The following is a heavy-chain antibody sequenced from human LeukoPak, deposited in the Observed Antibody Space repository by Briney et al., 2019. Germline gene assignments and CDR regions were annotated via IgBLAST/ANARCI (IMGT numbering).Heavy chain of an antibody. CDR1: GFTFSSYW. V-gene: IGHV3-74*01. J-gene: IGHJ4*02. CDR3: ARDRYSSAWYEE. CDR2: INSGGSST. D-gene: IGHD6-19*01. Sequence: GGSLRLSCAASGFTFSSYWMSWVRQAPGKGLVWVSHINSGGSSTSYADSMKGRFTISRDNAKNTLYLQMNSLRAEDTAVYYCARDRYSSAWYEEWGQGTLVTVSS.